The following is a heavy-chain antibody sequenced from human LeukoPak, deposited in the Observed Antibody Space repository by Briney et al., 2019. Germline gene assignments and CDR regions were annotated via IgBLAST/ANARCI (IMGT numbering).Heavy chain of an antibody. V-gene: IGHV3-21*01. CDR3: ARGRLVVVPAAILSWFDP. Sequence: GGSLRLSCAASGFTFSSYSMNWVRQAPGKGLEWVSSISSSSSHIYYADSVKGRFTISRDNAKNSLYLQMNSLRAEDTAVYYCARGRLVVVPAAILSWFDPWGQGTLVTVSS. CDR2: ISSSSSHI. D-gene: IGHD2-2*02. CDR1: GFTFSSYS. J-gene: IGHJ5*02.